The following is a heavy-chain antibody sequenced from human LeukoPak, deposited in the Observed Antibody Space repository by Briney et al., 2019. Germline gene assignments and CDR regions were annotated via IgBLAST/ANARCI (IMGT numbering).Heavy chain of an antibody. CDR2: IYHSGST. Sequence: SETLSLTCTVSGGSISSGGYYWSWTRQHPGKGLEWIGEIYHSGSTNYNPSLKSRVTISVDKSKNQFSLKLSSVTAADTAVYYCARVVGASGSSNFDYWGQGTLVTVSS. J-gene: IGHJ4*02. CDR3: ARVVGASGSSNFDY. D-gene: IGHD1-26*01. V-gene: IGHV4-31*03. CDR1: GGSISSGGYY.